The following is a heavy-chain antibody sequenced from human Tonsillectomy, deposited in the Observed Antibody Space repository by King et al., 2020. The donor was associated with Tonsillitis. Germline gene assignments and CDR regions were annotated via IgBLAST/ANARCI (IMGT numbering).Heavy chain of an antibody. CDR1: GFTFSSYA. V-gene: IGHV3-23*04. Sequence: QLVQSGGGLVQPGGSLRLSCAASGFTFSSYAMSWVRQAPGKGLEWVVAISGSGGSTYYADSVKGRFTISRDNYKNTLYLQMNSLRAEDTAVYYCASCMVACRFYYYYGMDVWGQGTTVTVSS. D-gene: IGHD5-12*01. J-gene: IGHJ6*02. CDR3: ASCMVACRFYYYYGMDV. CDR2: ISGSGGST.